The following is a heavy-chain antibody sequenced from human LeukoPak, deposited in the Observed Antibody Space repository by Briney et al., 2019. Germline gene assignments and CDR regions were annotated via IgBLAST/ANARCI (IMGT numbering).Heavy chain of an antibody. Sequence: GRSLRLSCAASGFTFSSYAMHWVRQAPGKGLEWVAVISYDGSNKYYADSVKGRFTISRDNSKNTLYLQMNSLRAEDTAVYYCARGWGDYGIDYWGQGTLVTVSS. CDR1: GFTFSSYA. J-gene: IGHJ4*02. CDR2: ISYDGSNK. D-gene: IGHD4-17*01. V-gene: IGHV3-30-3*01. CDR3: ARGWGDYGIDY.